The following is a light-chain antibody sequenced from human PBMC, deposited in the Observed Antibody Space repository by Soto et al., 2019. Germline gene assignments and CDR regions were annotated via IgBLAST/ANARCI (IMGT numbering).Light chain of an antibody. CDR1: SSDVGYYNY. Sequence: QSVLTQPASVSGSPGQSIAISCTGTSSDVGYYNYVSWYQQHPGKAPKLMIFDVSNRPSGVSDRFSGSKSGNTASLTISGLQADDEADYYCTSYTSSSTYVFGTGTKLTVL. V-gene: IGLV2-14*01. J-gene: IGLJ1*01. CDR3: TSYTSSSTYV. CDR2: DVS.